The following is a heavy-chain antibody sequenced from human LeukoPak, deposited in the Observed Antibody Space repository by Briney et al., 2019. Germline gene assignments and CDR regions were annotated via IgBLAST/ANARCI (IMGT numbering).Heavy chain of an antibody. V-gene: IGHV3-11*04. CDR1: GFTFSDYY. J-gene: IGHJ3*02. CDR3: ARIFPYGYYYDSVGAFDI. D-gene: IGHD3-22*01. CDR2: VSNSGNTI. Sequence: GGSLRLSCAASGFTFSDYYMSWIRQAPGKGLEWVSYVSNSGNTIYYADSVKGRFTISRDNAKNSLYLQMNSLRAEDTAVYYCARIFPYGYYYDSVGAFDIWGQGTMVTVSS.